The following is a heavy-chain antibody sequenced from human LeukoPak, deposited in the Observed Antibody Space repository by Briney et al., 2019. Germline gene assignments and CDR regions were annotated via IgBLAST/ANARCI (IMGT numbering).Heavy chain of an antibody. Sequence: SETLSLTCTVSGGSVSSGSYYWSWIRQPPGKGLEWIGYIYYSGTTNYNPSLKSRVTISVDTSKNQFSLKLSSVTAADTAVYYCARTAGRYLQFDPWGQGTLVTVSS. D-gene: IGHD3-9*01. CDR2: IYYSGTT. CDR1: GGSVSSGSYY. V-gene: IGHV4-61*01. CDR3: ARTAGRYLQFDP. J-gene: IGHJ5*02.